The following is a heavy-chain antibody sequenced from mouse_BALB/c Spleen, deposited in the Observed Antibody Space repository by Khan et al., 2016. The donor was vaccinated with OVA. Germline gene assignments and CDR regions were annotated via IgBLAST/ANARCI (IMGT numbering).Heavy chain of an antibody. CDR1: GYIFTSYW. D-gene: IGHD3-3*01. V-gene: IGHV1-76*01. CDR2: IYPGTDNS. CDR3: AREEAVYHFDH. J-gene: IGHJ2*01. Sequence: QVQLKQSGAELVRPGASVKLSCKTSGYIFTSYWIHWIKQRSGQGLEWIARIYPGTDNSYYNEKFKDKATLTADKSSSTAYMQLSSLKSEDSDVYFCAREEAVYHFDHWGQGTTLTVSS.